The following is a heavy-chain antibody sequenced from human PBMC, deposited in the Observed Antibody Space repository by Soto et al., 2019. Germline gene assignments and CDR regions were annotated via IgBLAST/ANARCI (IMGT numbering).Heavy chain of an antibody. Sequence: GGSLRLSCAASGFTFSSYSMNWVRQAPGKGLEWVSSISSSSSYIYYADSVKGRFTISRDNAKNSLYLQMNSLRAEDTAVYYCARDGPAEYSSSSHYYYYGMDVWGQGTTVTVSS. V-gene: IGHV3-21*01. D-gene: IGHD6-6*01. CDR2: ISSSSSYI. CDR1: GFTFSSYS. CDR3: ARDGPAEYSSSSHYYYYGMDV. J-gene: IGHJ6*02.